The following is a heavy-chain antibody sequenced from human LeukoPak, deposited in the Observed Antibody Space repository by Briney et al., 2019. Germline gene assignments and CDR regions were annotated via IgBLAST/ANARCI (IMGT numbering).Heavy chain of an antibody. CDR3: ARLWGGNGYSGGSLNL. D-gene: IGHD3-16*01. V-gene: IGHV3-74*01. CDR1: GFTVSSNY. CDR2: INSDGSST. J-gene: IGHJ5*02. Sequence: PPGGSLRLSCAASGFTVSSNYMSWVRQAPGKGLVWVSRINSDGSSTSYADSVKGRFTISKDNSNNVVFLQMDRLRAEDTAVYYCARLWGGNGYSGGSLNLWGQGTLVTVSS.